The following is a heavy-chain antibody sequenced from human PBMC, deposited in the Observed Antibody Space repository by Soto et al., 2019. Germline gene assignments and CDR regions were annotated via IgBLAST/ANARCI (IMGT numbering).Heavy chain of an antibody. D-gene: IGHD3-10*01. CDR1: GFTVSSSY. Sequence: EVQLVESGGGLVQPGGSLRLPCAASGFTVSSSYMSWVRQAPGKGLEWVSIIYSGGGTHYADSVKGRFTISRDNSKNTLYLQMNSLRVEDTAVYYCARVPRYDSGSFHGMDVWGQGTTVTVSS. V-gene: IGHV3-66*01. J-gene: IGHJ6*02. CDR2: IYSGGGT. CDR3: ARVPRYDSGSFHGMDV.